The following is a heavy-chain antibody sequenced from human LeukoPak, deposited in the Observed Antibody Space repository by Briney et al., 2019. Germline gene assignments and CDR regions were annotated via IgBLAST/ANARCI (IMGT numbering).Heavy chain of an antibody. V-gene: IGHV4-39*01. J-gene: IGHJ6*03. CDR1: GGSISSSSYY. CDR3: AGGYCSSTSCYPPALDYYYYYVDV. CDR2: IYYSGST. Sequence: DPSETLSLTCTVSGGSISSSSYYWGWIRQPPGKGLEWIGSIYYSGSTYYNPSLKSRVTISVDTSKNQFSLKLSSVTAADTAVYYCAGGYCSSTSCYPPALDYYYYYVDVWGKGTTVTVSS. D-gene: IGHD2-2*01.